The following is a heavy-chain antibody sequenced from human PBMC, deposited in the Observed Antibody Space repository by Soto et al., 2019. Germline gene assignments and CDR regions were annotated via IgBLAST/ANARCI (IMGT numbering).Heavy chain of an antibody. J-gene: IGHJ6*02. CDR2: INPNSGGT. V-gene: IGHV1-2*04. CDR1: GYTFTGYY. D-gene: IGHD6-19*01. CDR3: ARDQFHSSGWAKVFANVYYGMDV. Sequence: GASVKVSFKASGYTFTGYYMHWVRQAPGQGLEWMGWINPNSGGTNYAQKFQGWVTMTRDTSISTAYMELSRLRSDDTAVYYCARDQFHSSGWAKVFANVYYGMDVWGQGTTVTVSS.